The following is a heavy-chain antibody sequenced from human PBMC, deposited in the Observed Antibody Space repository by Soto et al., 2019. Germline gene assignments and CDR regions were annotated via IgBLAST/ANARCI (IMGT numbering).Heavy chain of an antibody. J-gene: IGHJ4*02. Sequence: EVQLLESGGGLVQPGGSLRLSCAASGFTFSNYAMSWVRQVPGKGLEWVSAISGSGDVANYGDSVQGRFTISRDNSKNTVYLQMNSLRAEDTAIYYCAKDQEQWLVLWGQGTLVTVSS. CDR2: ISGSGDVA. D-gene: IGHD6-19*01. V-gene: IGHV3-23*01. CDR3: AKDQEQWLVL. CDR1: GFTFSNYA.